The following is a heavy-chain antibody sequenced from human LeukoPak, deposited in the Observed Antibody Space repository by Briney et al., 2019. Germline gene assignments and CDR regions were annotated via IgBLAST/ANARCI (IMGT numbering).Heavy chain of an antibody. CDR2: SYNSGST. CDR3: ARYRSGSFDS. J-gene: IGHJ4*02. Sequence: SETLSLTCTVAGGSISEYYWSWIRQPPGKGLEWIGSSYNSGSTTYNPSLKSRVTISVDTSKNQLSLRLSFVTAADTAVYYCARYRSGSFDSWGQGTLVTVSS. D-gene: IGHD3-3*01. V-gene: IGHV4-59*08. CDR1: GGSISEYY.